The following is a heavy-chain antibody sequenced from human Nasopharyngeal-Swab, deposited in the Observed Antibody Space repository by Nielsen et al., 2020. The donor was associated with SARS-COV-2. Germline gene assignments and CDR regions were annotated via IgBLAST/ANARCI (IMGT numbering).Heavy chain of an antibody. V-gene: IGHV3-33*01. CDR1: GFTFNNYG. D-gene: IGHD3-22*01. Sequence: GESLKISCAASGFTFNNYGMHWVRQAPGKGLEWVAVIWYGGSEKHYADSVRGRFTISRDNPKNTLYLQMNSLRAEDTAIYYCGRERYYDSSGFDYWGQGTLVSVSS. CDR2: IWYGGSEK. CDR3: GRERYYDSSGFDY. J-gene: IGHJ4*02.